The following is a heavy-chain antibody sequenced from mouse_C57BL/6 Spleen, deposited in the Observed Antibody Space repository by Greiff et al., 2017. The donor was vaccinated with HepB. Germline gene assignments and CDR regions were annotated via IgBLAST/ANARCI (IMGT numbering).Heavy chain of an antibody. CDR2: IDPSDSYT. V-gene: IGHV1-50*01. Sequence: VQLQQPGAELVKPGASVKLSCKASGYTFTSYWMQWVKQRPGQGLEWIGEIDPSDSYTNYNQQFKGKATLTVDTSSSTAYMQLSSLTSEDSAVYYCARLLYGSSYRFAYWGQGTLVTVSA. CDR3: ARLLYGSSYRFAY. CDR1: GYTFTSYW. J-gene: IGHJ3*01. D-gene: IGHD1-1*01.